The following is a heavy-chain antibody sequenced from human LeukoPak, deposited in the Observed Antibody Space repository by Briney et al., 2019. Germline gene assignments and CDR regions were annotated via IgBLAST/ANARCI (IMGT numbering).Heavy chain of an antibody. CDR1: GGSISSYY. V-gene: IGHV4-59*08. J-gene: IGHJ4*02. CDR3: ARQGYSAYEILDY. Sequence: SETLSLTCPVSGGSISSYYWSWIRQPPGKGLEWIGYIYYSGSTNYNPSLKSRVTISVDTSKNQFSLKLSSVTAADTAVYYCARQGYSAYEILDYWGQGTLVTVSS. D-gene: IGHD5-12*01. CDR2: IYYSGST.